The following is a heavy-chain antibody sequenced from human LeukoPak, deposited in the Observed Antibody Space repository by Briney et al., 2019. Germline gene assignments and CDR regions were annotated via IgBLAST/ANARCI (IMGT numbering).Heavy chain of an antibody. CDR2: ISYDGSNK. J-gene: IGHJ4*02. V-gene: IGHV3-30*18. D-gene: IGHD4-11*01. CDR3: AKAPLYSNYLDY. CDR1: GFTFSSYG. Sequence: GGSLRLCCAASGFTFSSYGMHWVRQAPGKGLEWVAVISYDGSNKYYADSVKGRFTISRDNSKNTLYLQMNSLRAEDTAVYYCAKAPLYSNYLDYWGQGTLVTVSS.